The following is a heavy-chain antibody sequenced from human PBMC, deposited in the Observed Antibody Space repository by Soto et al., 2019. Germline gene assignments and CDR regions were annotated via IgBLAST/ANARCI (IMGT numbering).Heavy chain of an antibody. J-gene: IGHJ5*02. CDR2: ISAYNGNT. Sequence: ASVKVSCKASGYTFTSYGSSWVRQAPGQGLEWMGWISAYNGNTNYAQKLQGRVTMTTDTSTSTAYMELRSLRSDDTAVYYCARIKIFGVVTTSNWFDPWGQGTLVTVSS. CDR3: ARIKIFGVVTTSNWFDP. CDR1: GYTFTSYG. D-gene: IGHD3-3*01. V-gene: IGHV1-18*01.